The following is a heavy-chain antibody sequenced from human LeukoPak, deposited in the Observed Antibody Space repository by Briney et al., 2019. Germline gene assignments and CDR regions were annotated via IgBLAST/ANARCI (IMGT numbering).Heavy chain of an antibody. V-gene: IGHV3-21*01. J-gene: IGHJ4*02. D-gene: IGHD3-22*01. CDR3: ARDKGSYDSSEFDY. CDR2: ISSSSSYI. Sequence: GGSLRLSYAASGFTFSSYSMNWVRQAPGKGLEWVSSISSSSSYIYYADSVKGRFTISRDNAKNSLYLQMNSLRAEDTAVYYCARDKGSYDSSEFDYWGQGTLVTVSS. CDR1: GFTFSSYS.